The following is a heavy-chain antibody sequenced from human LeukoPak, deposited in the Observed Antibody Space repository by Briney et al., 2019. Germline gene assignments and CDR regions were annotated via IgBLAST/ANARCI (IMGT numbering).Heavy chain of an antibody. CDR2: IYYSGST. Sequence: SETLSLTCTVSGGSISSGDYYWSWIRQPPGKGLEWIGYIYYSGSTYYNPSLKSRVTISVDTSKNQFSLKLSSVTAADTAVYYCARGGIAAAGTEWFDPWGQGTLVTVSS. CDR1: GGSISSGDYY. CDR3: ARGGIAAAGTEWFDP. D-gene: IGHD6-13*01. J-gene: IGHJ5*02. V-gene: IGHV4-30-4*01.